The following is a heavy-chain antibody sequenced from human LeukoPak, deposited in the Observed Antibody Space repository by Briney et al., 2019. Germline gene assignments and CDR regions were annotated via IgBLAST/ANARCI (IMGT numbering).Heavy chain of an antibody. CDR3: ARHRFASPLDS. Sequence: PSETLSLTCTVSGVSTSSSYWSWIRQPPGKGLEWIGYIFYTGDSRHNPSFKSRVSISLDTSKDQIPLKLSSVTATDTAVYYCARHRFASPLDSWGQGTLVTVSS. V-gene: IGHV4-59*08. D-gene: IGHD3-16*01. J-gene: IGHJ4*02. CDR1: GVSTSSSY. CDR2: IFYTGDS.